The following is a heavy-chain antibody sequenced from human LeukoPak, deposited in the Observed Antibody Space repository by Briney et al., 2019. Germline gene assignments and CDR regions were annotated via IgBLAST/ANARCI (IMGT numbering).Heavy chain of an antibody. D-gene: IGHD3-3*01. CDR2: IYHSGST. CDR1: GGSISSGGYS. J-gene: IGHJ6*02. CDR3: ATTHTGGGYDFWSGYYLRDPNYGMDV. Sequence: SQTLSLTCAVSGGSISSGGYSWSWIRQSPGKGLEWIGYIYHSGSTYYNPSLKSRVTISVDRSKNQFSLKLSSVTAADTAVYYCATTHTGGGYDFWSGYYLRDPNYGMDVWGQGTTVTVSS. V-gene: IGHV4-30-2*06.